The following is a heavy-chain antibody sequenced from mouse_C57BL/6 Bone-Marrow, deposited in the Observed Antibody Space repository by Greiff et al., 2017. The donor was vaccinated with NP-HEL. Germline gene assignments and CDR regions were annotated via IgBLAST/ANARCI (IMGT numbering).Heavy chain of an antibody. Sequence: QVQLQQPGAELVMPGASVKLSCKASGYTFTSYWMHWVKQRPGQGLEWIGEIDPSVSYTNYNQKFKGKSTLTVDKSSSTAYMQLSSLTSEDSAVYYCARWDRFAYWGQGTLVTVSA. CDR1: GYTFTSYW. J-gene: IGHJ3*01. CDR2: IDPSVSYT. V-gene: IGHV1-69*01. CDR3: ARWDRFAY. D-gene: IGHD4-1*01.